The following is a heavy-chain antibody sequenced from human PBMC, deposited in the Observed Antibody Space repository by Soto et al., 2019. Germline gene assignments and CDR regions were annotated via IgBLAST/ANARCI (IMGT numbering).Heavy chain of an antibody. CDR1: GYSFTSYW. Sequence: PGESLKISCKGSGYSFTSYWISWVRQMPGKGLEWMGIIYPSESDTKYSPSFQGQVTISADKSISTAYLQWSSLKASDTAMYYCARPDYGAKSRYFQHWGQGTLVTVSS. V-gene: IGHV5-51*01. CDR2: IYPSESDT. D-gene: IGHD4-17*01. J-gene: IGHJ1*01. CDR3: ARPDYGAKSRYFQH.